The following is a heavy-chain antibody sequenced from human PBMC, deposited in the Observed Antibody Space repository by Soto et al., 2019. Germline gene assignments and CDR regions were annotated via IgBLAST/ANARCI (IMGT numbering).Heavy chain of an antibody. CDR2: ISAYNGNT. J-gene: IGHJ6*02. D-gene: IGHD6-13*01. CDR1: GYTFTSYG. V-gene: IGHV1-18*01. CDR3: ARGKIAAAPLTYYYYGMDV. Sequence: ASVKVSCKASGYTFTSYGISCVRQAPGQGLEWMGWISAYNGNTNYAQKLQGRVTMTTDTSTSTAYMELRSLRSDDTAVYYCARGKIAAAPLTYYYYGMDVWGQGTTVTVSS.